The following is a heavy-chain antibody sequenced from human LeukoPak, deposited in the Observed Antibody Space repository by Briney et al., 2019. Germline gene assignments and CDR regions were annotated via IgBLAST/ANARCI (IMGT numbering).Heavy chain of an antibody. Sequence: PSETLSLTCTVSGGSISSSSYYWGWIRQPPGKGLEWIGSIYYSGSTYYNPSLKSRVTISVDTSKNQFSLKLSSVTAADTAVYYCARDQGYCSSTSCHISWFDPWGQGTLVTVSS. J-gene: IGHJ5*02. CDR2: IYYSGST. V-gene: IGHV4-39*02. CDR3: ARDQGYCSSTSCHISWFDP. CDR1: GGSISSSSYY. D-gene: IGHD2-2*01.